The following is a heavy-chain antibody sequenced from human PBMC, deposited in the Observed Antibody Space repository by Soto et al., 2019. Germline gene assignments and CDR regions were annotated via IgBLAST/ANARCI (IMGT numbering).Heavy chain of an antibody. Sequence: SETLSLTCAVYGGSFSGYYWSWIRQPPGKGLEWIGEINHSGSTNYNPSLKSRVTISVDTSKNQFSLKLSSVTAADTAVYYCARGEGPPARIDYWGQGTLVTVSS. CDR2: INHSGST. D-gene: IGHD2-2*01. J-gene: IGHJ4*02. CDR3: ARGEGPPARIDY. V-gene: IGHV4-34*01. CDR1: GGSFSGYY.